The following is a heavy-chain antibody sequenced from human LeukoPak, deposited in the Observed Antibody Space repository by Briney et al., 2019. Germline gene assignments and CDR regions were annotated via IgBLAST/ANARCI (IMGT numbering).Heavy chain of an antibody. D-gene: IGHD6-19*01. V-gene: IGHV3-7*03. CDR3: ARAHGVAVAFYYFDY. J-gene: IGHJ4*02. Sequence: GGSLRLSCAASGFTFSSYWVSWVRQAPGKGLEWVANIKQDGSEKYYVDSVKGRFTVSRDNAKNSLYLQMNSLRAEDTAVYYCARAHGVAVAFYYFDYWGQGTLVTVSS. CDR1: GFTFSSYW. CDR2: IKQDGSEK.